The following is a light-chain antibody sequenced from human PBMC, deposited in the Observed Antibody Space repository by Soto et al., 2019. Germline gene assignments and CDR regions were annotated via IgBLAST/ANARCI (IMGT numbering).Light chain of an antibody. J-gene: IGKJ2*01. Sequence: QMTQSPSTLSASVGDRVTITCRASQSVSRWLALYQQQPGRAPKVLIYKASTLESGVPSRFSGSGSGTEFTLTISSLEPDDLATYYCQQYDSYPYTFGQGTKVEIK. CDR1: QSVSRW. CDR2: KAS. CDR3: QQYDSYPYT. V-gene: IGKV1-5*03.